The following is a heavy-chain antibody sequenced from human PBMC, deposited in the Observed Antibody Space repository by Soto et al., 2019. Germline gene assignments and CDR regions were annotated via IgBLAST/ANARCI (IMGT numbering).Heavy chain of an antibody. V-gene: IGHV4-59*01. D-gene: IGHD6-19*01. CDR1: GGSISSYY. CDR2: IYYSGST. J-gene: IGHJ4*02. CDR3: ARAAVAVDGHSDFDY. Sequence: SETLSLTCTVSGGSISSYYWSWIRQPPGKGLEWIGYIYYSGSTNYNPSLKSRVTISVDTSKNQFSLKLSSVTAADTAVYYCARAAVAVDGHSDFDYWGQGTLLTVSS.